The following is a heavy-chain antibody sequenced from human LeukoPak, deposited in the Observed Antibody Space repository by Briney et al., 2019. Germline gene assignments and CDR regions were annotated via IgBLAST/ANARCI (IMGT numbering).Heavy chain of an antibody. Sequence: KSGESLTLSCIASEFSVTAYSMNWVRQAPGKGLEWVSTMSSSSSSSYIYYADSVRGRFTISRDNAKNSLYMQVNSLRAEDTAVYYCARGGYSSSWYHDSWGQGTLVTVSS. V-gene: IGHV3-21*01. CDR3: ARGGYSSSWYHDS. J-gene: IGHJ4*02. CDR2: MSSSSSSSYI. CDR1: EFSVTAYS. D-gene: IGHD6-13*01.